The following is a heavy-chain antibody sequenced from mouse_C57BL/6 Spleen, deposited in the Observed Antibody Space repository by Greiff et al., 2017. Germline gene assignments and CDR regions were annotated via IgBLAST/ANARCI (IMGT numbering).Heavy chain of an antibody. CDR3: ARRGDYGGFAY. CDR2: IYPGDGDT. J-gene: IGHJ3*01. V-gene: IGHV1-82*01. CDR1: GYAFSSSW. D-gene: IGHD2-4*01. Sequence: VKLQESGPELVKPGASVKISCKASGYAFSSSWMNWVKQRPGKGLEWIGRIYPGDGDTNYNGKFKGKATLTADKSSSTAYMQLSSLTSEDSAVYFCARRGDYGGFAYWGQGTLVTVSA.